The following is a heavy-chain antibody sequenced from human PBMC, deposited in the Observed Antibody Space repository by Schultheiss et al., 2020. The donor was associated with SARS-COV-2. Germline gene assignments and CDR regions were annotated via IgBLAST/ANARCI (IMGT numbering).Heavy chain of an antibody. D-gene: IGHD4-17*01. V-gene: IGHV1-69*05. Sequence: SVKVSCKASGGTFSSYAISWVRQAPGQGLEWMGGIIPIFGTANYAQKFQDRVTLTTDTSTSTAYMELRSLRSDDTAVYYCARQPTDPFGFDYWGQGTLVTVSS. J-gene: IGHJ4*02. CDR1: GGTFSSYA. CDR2: IIPIFGTA. CDR3: ARQPTDPFGFDY.